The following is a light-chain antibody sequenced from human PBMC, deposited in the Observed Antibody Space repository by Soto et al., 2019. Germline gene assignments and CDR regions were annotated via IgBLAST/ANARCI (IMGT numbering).Light chain of an antibody. CDR1: SSDVANNEY. J-gene: IGLJ3*02. V-gene: IGLV2-14*03. CDR2: EVR. CDR3: SSYTINSGWV. Sequence: QSVLTQPASVSGSPGQSITISCTGASSDVANNEYVSWYQQHPGNAPKLMIHEVRNRPSGVSDRFSGSKSGNTASLTISGLQAEDEADYYCSSYTINSGWVFGGGKQLNVL.